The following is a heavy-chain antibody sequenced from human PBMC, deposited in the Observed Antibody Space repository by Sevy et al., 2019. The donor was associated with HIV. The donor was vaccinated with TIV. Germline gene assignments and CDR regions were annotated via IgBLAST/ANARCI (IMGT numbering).Heavy chain of an antibody. CDR1: GFTFSIYG. CDR3: ARDESNNFYYYGLDV. J-gene: IGHJ6*02. Sequence: GGSLRLSCVASGFTFSIYGMHWVRQAPGKGLEWVAVIWAGGSEESYADSVKGRYTISRDDPQNTVYLQMNSLRAEDTAVYYCARDESNNFYYYGLDVWGQGTTVTVSS. CDR2: IWAGGSEE. D-gene: IGHD3-3*01. V-gene: IGHV3-33*01.